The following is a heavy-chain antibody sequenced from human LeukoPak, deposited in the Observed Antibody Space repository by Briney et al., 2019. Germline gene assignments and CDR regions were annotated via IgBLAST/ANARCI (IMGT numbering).Heavy chain of an antibody. CDR3: ARGITIFGGGMDV. CDR2: IYYTGGT. Sequence: SETLSLTCTVSGGSITKYYWTWIRQPPGKGLEWIGYIYYTGGTNYNPSLGSRVTISVDTSQNQFSLTLRSVTAADTAVYYCARGITIFGGGMDVWGRGTTVTVS. D-gene: IGHD3-3*01. V-gene: IGHV4-59*12. J-gene: IGHJ6*02. CDR1: GGSITKYY.